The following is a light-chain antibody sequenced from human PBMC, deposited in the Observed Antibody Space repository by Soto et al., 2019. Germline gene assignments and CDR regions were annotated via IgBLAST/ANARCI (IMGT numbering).Light chain of an antibody. CDR1: QSVSSN. CDR3: QQYGSSPCT. CDR2: GAS. V-gene: IGKV3-15*01. Sequence: EIVMTQSPATLSVSPGERATLSCRASQSVSSNLAWYQQKPGQAPRLLIYGASTRATGIPARFSGSGSGTDFTLTISRLEPEDFAVYYCQQYGSSPCTFGQGTKVDIK. J-gene: IGKJ1*01.